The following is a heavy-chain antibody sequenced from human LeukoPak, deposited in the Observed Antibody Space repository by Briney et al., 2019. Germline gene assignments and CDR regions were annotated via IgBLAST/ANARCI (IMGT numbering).Heavy chain of an antibody. V-gene: IGHV3-21*01. CDR3: ASSDGSGGYYKDY. CDR2: ISSSSSYI. J-gene: IGHJ4*02. D-gene: IGHD3-10*01. Sequence: GGALRLSCAASGFTFSSYSMNWVRQAPGKGREWVSSISSSSSYIYYADSVKGRFTISRDNAKNSLYLQMNSLRAEDTAVYYCASSDGSGGYYKDYWGQGTLVTVSS. CDR1: GFTFSSYS.